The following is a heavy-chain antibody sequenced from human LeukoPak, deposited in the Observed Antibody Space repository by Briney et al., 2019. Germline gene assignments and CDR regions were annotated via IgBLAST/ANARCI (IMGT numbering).Heavy chain of an antibody. J-gene: IGHJ2*01. V-gene: IGHV3-74*01. CDR1: GFTFSNYW. D-gene: IGHD3-10*01. CDR3: ARGRGWYFDL. Sequence: PGGSLRLSCAASGFTFSNYWMHWVRQVPGKGLVWVSHINSDGRIINYADSVKGRFTISRDNAKNTLYLQMTSLRVEDTAVYYCARGRGWYFDLWGRGTLVTVSS. CDR2: INSDGRII.